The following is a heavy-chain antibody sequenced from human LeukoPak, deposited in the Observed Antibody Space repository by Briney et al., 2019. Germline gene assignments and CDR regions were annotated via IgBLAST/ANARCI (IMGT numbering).Heavy chain of an antibody. V-gene: IGHV3-30*02. CDR1: GFTFSTYG. J-gene: IGHJ4*02. D-gene: IGHD1-26*01. CDR2: IRYDGSNK. Sequence: GGSLRLSCTVSGFTFSTYGMHWVRQAPGKGLEWVAFIRYDGSNKYYADSVKGRFTISRDNSKNTLYLQMNSLRAEDTAVFYCAKDRSGSYSQGLDYWGQGTLVTVSS. CDR3: AKDRSGSYSQGLDY.